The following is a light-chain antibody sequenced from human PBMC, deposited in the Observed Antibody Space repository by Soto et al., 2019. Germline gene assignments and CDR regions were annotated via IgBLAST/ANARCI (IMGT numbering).Light chain of an antibody. Sequence: QSVLTQPPSVSGAPGQRVTISCTGSSSNIGAGYDVHWYQQLPGTTPKLLIYGNSNRPSGVPYRFSGSKSGTSPSLAITGLQAEDEANYYCQSYASSLSSYVFGTGTKLTVL. J-gene: IGLJ1*01. CDR2: GNS. CDR3: QSYASSLSSYV. CDR1: SSNIGAGYD. V-gene: IGLV1-40*01.